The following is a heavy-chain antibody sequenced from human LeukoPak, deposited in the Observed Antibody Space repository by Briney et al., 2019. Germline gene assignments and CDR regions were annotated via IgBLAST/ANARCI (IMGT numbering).Heavy chain of an antibody. CDR3: ASRHSSGYYGYFDY. V-gene: IGHV1-18*01. CDR1: GYAFTSYG. J-gene: IGHJ4*02. D-gene: IGHD3-22*01. Sequence: ASVKVSCKASGYAFTSYGISWVRQAPGQGLEWMGWISAYNGNTNYAQKLQGRVTMTTDTSTSTAYMELRSLRSDDTAVYYCASRHSSGYYGYFDYWGQGTLVTVSS. CDR2: ISAYNGNT.